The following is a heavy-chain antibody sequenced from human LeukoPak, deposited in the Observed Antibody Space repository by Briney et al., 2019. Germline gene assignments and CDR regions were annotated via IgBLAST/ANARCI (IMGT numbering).Heavy chain of an antibody. V-gene: IGHV3-33*08. CDR1: GFTFSNFA. CDR3: ARDPGGDYGLDY. D-gene: IGHD4-17*01. CDR2: IWYDGSNE. J-gene: IGHJ4*02. Sequence: PGGSLRLSCAASGFTFSNFAMSWVRQAPGKGLEWVAVIWYDGSNEYYADSVKGRFTISRDNSKNTLYLQMNSLRAEDTAVYYCARDPGGDYGLDYWGQGTLVTVSS.